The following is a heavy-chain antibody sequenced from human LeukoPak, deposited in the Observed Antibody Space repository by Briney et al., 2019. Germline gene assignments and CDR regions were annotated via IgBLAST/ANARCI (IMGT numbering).Heavy chain of an antibody. Sequence: MSSETLSLTCTVSGGSISSSSYYWGWIRQPPGKGLEWIGSIYYSGSTYYNPSLKSRVTISVDTSKNQFSLKLSSVTAADTAVYYCARSIAAAGSHFDYWGQGTLVTVSS. V-gene: IGHV4-39*01. CDR3: ARSIAAAGSHFDY. CDR1: GGSISSSSYY. CDR2: IYYSGST. D-gene: IGHD6-13*01. J-gene: IGHJ4*02.